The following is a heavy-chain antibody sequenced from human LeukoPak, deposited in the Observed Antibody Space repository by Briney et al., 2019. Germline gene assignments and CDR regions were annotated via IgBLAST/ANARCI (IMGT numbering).Heavy chain of an antibody. CDR3: ATDLLAGGLKTFDP. CDR1: GNTLSEFS. V-gene: IGHV1-24*01. Sequence: ASVKVSCKVTGNTLSEFSMHWVRQSPGKGLEWMGGFDPEVGETVYAQKFQGRVTMTEDTSTETDYMELSSLRSEDTAVYYCATDLLAGGLKTFDPWGQGTLVTVSS. J-gene: IGHJ5*02. CDR2: FDPEVGET.